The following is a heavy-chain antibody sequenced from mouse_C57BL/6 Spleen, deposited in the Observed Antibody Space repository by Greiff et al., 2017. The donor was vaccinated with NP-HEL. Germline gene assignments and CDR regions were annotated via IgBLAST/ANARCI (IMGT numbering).Heavy chain of an antibody. J-gene: IGHJ4*01. V-gene: IGHV1-54*01. D-gene: IGHD1-1*01. Sequence: QVQLQQSGAEPVRPGTSVKVSCKASGYAFTNYLIEWVKQRPGQGLEWIGVINPGSGGTNYNEKFKGKATLTADKSSSTAYMQLSSLTSEDSAVYFCAREVYYGSSSSYAMDYWGQGTSVTVSS. CDR2: INPGSGGT. CDR1: GYAFTNYL. CDR3: AREVYYGSSSSYAMDY.